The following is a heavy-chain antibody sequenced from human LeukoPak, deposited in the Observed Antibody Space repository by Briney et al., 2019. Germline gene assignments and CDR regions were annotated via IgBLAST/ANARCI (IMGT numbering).Heavy chain of an antibody. CDR2: ISYDGSNK. V-gene: IGHV3-30*04. J-gene: IGHJ4*02. CDR1: GFTFSSYA. CDR3: ARDLSSCGYNRQDY. D-gene: IGHD5-18*01. Sequence: GGSLRLSCAASGFTFSSYAMHWVRQAPGKGLEWVAVISYDGSNKYYADSVKGRFTISRDNSKNTLYLQMNSLRAEDTAVYYCARDLSSCGYNRQDYWGQGTLVTVSS.